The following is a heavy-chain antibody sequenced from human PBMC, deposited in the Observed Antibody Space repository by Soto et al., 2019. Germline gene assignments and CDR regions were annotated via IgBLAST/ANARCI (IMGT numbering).Heavy chain of an antibody. CDR3: ARTESYGDYFDY. D-gene: IGHD4-17*01. V-gene: IGHV3-33*01. Sequence: GGSLRLSCAASGFTFSSYGMHWVRQAPGKGLEWVAVIWYDGSNKDYADSVKGRFTISRDNSKNSLYLQMNSLRDEDTAVYYCARTESYGDYFDYWGQGTLVTVSS. J-gene: IGHJ4*02. CDR1: GFTFSSYG. CDR2: IWYDGSNK.